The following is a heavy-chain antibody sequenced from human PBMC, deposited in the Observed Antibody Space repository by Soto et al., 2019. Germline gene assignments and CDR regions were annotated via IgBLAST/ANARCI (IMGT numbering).Heavy chain of an antibody. D-gene: IGHD3-16*01. J-gene: IGHJ5*02. V-gene: IGHV4-31*03. CDR2: IYYSGST. CDR1: GGSISTGAYY. Sequence: QVQLQESGPGLVRPSQTLSLTCIVSGGSISTGAYYWSWIRQLPGKGLEWIGHIYYSGSTYYNSSLKSRVTISVDTSKNQFSLKLNSVTAADTAVYYCARVRSGVGYNWFDPWGQGTLVTVSS. CDR3: ARVRSGVGYNWFDP.